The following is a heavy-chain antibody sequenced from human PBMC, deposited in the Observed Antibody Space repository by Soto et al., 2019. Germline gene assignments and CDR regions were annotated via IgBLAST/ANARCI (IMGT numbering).Heavy chain of an antibody. J-gene: IGHJ6*02. CDR3: AKARLYYYYGMDV. V-gene: IGHV3-13*01. CDR1: GFSFSSYD. Sequence: EVQLVESGGGLVQTGGSLRLSCEGSGFSFSSYDMHWVRQAAGKRLEWVAAIGADGDTYYSDSVKGRLTISRENTKNSLYLQMNSLRTGDTGVYHCAKARLYYYYGMDVWGQGTMVTVSS. CDR2: IGADGDT.